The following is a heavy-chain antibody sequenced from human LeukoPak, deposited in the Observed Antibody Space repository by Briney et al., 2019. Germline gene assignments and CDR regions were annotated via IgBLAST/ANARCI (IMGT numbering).Heavy chain of an antibody. CDR3: ARGLMMAVAGRGEFHY. D-gene: IGHD6-13*01. J-gene: IGHJ4*02. CDR1: GGSISSYY. Sequence: SETLSLTCIVSGGSISSYYWSWIRQPPGKGLEWIGYIYYSGSTNYNLSLKSRVTISVDTSKNQFSLKLSSVTAADTAVYYCARGLMMAVAGRGEFHYWGQGTLVTVSS. CDR2: IYYSGST. V-gene: IGHV4-59*01.